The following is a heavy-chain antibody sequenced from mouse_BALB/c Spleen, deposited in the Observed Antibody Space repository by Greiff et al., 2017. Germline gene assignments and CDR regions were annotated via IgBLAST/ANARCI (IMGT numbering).Heavy chain of an antibody. V-gene: IGHV5-9-1*01. CDR3: ARDYGGDY. D-gene: IGHD1-1*01. CDR2: ISSGGSYT. Sequence: EVMLVESGGGLVKPGGSLKLSCAASGFTFSSYAMSWVRQTPEKRLEWVATISSGGSYTYYPDSVKGRFTISRDNAKNTLYLQMSSLRSEDTAMYYCARDYGGDYWGQGTTLTVSS. J-gene: IGHJ2*01. CDR1: GFTFSSYA.